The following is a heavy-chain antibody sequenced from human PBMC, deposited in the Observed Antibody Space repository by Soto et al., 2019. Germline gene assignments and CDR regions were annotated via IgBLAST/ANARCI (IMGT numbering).Heavy chain of an antibody. V-gene: IGHV3-74*01. CDR1: GFIFKMYW. J-gene: IGHJ4*02. CDR2: IYNDGTYS. Sequence: GGSLRLSCAASGFIFKMYWMHWVRQSPGRGLVWISRIYNDGTYSDYADSVRGRFTISRDNVNDTRYLQMNNLRAEDSGLYYCTRGPRPISTGTGAYWGQGTQVTVSS. CDR3: TRGPRPISTGTGAY. D-gene: IGHD3-10*01.